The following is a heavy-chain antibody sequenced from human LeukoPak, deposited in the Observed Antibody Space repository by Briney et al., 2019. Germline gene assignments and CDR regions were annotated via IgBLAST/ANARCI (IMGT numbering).Heavy chain of an antibody. D-gene: IGHD6-13*01. CDR2: INHSGST. CDR3: ARGLYSSSSGTFGY. Sequence: SETLSLTCAVYGGSFSGYYWSWTRQPPGKGLEWIGEINHSGSTNYNPSLKSRVTISVDTSKNQFSLKLSSVTAADTAVYYCARGLYSSSSGTFGYWGQGTLVTVSS. J-gene: IGHJ4*02. V-gene: IGHV4-34*01. CDR1: GGSFSGYY.